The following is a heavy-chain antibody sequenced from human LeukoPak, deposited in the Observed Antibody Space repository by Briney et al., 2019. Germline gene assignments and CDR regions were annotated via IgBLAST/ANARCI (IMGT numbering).Heavy chain of an antibody. CDR2: ISSSGSTI. Sequence: GGSLRLSCAASGFTFSSYEMNWVRQAPGKGLEWVSYISSSGSTIYYADSVKGRFTISRDNAKNSLYLQMNSLRAEDTAVYYCARYYCSVTSCYGRYFDSWGQGILVTVSS. CDR3: ARYYCSVTSCYGRYFDS. CDR1: GFTFSSYE. J-gene: IGHJ4*02. D-gene: IGHD2-2*01. V-gene: IGHV3-48*03.